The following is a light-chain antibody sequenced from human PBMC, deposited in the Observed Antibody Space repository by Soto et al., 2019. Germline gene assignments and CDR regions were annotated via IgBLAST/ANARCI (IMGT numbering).Light chain of an antibody. CDR2: EVT. Sequence: QSVLTQPASVSGSPGQSITISCTGTGSDVGGYDYVSWYQHHPGKAPKVMIYEVTNRPSGVSNRFSGSKSGNTASLTISGLLAEDEADYYCAAWDDSLNGYVFGTGTKVTVL. J-gene: IGLJ1*01. CDR1: GSDVGGYDY. CDR3: AAWDDSLNGYV. V-gene: IGLV2-14*01.